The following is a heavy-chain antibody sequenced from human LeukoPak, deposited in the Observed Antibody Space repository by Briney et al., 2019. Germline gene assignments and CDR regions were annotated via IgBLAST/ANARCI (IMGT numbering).Heavy chain of an antibody. D-gene: IGHD1-26*01. CDR2: IRSKAYGGTA. CDR3: ARTWNLSGSQRWDFDY. Sequence: GGSLRLSCTASGFTFGDYGMSWVRQAPGKGLEWVGFIRSKAYGGTAEYAASVKGRFTISRDDSKSIAYLQMNSLRAEDTAVYYCARTWNLSGSQRWDFDYWGQGTLVTVSS. V-gene: IGHV3-49*04. CDR1: GFTFGDYG. J-gene: IGHJ4*02.